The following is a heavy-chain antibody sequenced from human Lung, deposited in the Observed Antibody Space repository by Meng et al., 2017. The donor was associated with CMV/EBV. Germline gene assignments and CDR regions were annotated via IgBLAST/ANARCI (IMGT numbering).Heavy chain of an antibody. CDR3: ARGLRAAANYYYYGMDV. V-gene: IGHV3-20*04. CDR1: GFTFDDYG. D-gene: IGHD6-13*01. J-gene: IGHJ6*01. Sequence: GEXXKISCAASGFTFDDYGMSWVRQAPGKGLEWVSGINWNSGSTGFADSVKGRFTISRDNAKNSLYLQMNSLRAEDTALYYCARGLRAAANYYYYGMDVWGPGNXV. CDR2: INWNSGST.